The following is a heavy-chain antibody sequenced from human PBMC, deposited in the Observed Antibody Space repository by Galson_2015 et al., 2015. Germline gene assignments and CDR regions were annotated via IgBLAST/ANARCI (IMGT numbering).Heavy chain of an antibody. CDR2: IYQSGST. J-gene: IGHJ4*02. Sequence: ETLSLTCTVSSGSISSDIDYWGWIRQPPGKRLEWIGSIYQSGSTYYNPSLKTRVTISADTSKNQFSLNLTSVTAADTAVYYCARISRVTTLDHWGQGTLVTVSS. CDR3: ARISRVTTLDH. D-gene: IGHD4-17*01. CDR1: SGSISSDIDY. V-gene: IGHV4-39*07.